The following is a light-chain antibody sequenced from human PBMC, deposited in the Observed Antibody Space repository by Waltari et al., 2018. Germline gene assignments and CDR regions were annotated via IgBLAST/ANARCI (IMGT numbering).Light chain of an antibody. V-gene: IGKV3-15*01. CDR3: QQYNNWPPIA. Sequence: EIVLTQSPAPLSVSPGERVTLPCRASQGVSSSLAWYQHKPGQAPRLLIYGASTRDTGIPARFSGSGAGTGFPLTISSLQSEDFAVYYCQQYNNWPPIALGQGKRLEI. CDR1: QGVSSS. CDR2: GAS. J-gene: IGKJ5*01.